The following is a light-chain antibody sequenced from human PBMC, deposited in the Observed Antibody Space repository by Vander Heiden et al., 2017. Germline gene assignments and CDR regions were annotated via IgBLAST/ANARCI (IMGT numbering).Light chain of an antibody. J-gene: IGLJ1*01. Sequence: SALTQPASVSGSPGQSITISCTGTTSYVGSYNYVPWYQQHPGNAPKHILSDITRRPSGVSNRFSSSKSSNTASLTTSGLQAEDEADYYCSSYTGSNTLVFGTGTKVTVL. V-gene: IGLV2-14*03. CDR3: SSYTGSNTLV. CDR1: TSYVGSYNY. CDR2: DIT.